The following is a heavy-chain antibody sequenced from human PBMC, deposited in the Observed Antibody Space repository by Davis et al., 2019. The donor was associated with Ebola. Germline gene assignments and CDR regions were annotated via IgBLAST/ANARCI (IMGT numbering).Heavy chain of an antibody. CDR2: IYDSGST. V-gene: IGHV4-39*01. CDR1: GGSISSSSYY. J-gene: IGHJ4*02. CDR3: ARLVWFGELLFWYYFDY. D-gene: IGHD3-10*01. Sequence: SDTLSLTSTVLGGSISSSSYYWGWILQPPGKGLEWIGSIYDSGSTYYNPSLKSRVTISVDTYKNQFSLKLSSVTAADTAVYYCARLVWFGELLFWYYFDYWGQGTLVTVSS.